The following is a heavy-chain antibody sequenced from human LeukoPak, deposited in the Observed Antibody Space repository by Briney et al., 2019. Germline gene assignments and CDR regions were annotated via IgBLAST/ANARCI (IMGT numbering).Heavy chain of an antibody. CDR1: GFTVSSNY. CDR2: IYSGGST. V-gene: IGHV3-53*01. Sequence: GSLRLSCAASGFTVSSNYMSWVRQAPGKGLEWVSVIYSGGSTYYADSVKGRFTISRDNSKNTLYLQMNSLRAEDTAVYYCASLCGGDCSFDYWGQGTLVTVSS. D-gene: IGHD2-21*02. J-gene: IGHJ4*02. CDR3: ASLCGGDCSFDY.